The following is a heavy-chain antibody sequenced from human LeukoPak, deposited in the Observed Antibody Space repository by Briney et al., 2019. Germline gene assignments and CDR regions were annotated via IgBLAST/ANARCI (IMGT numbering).Heavy chain of an antibody. Sequence: GGSLRLSCAASGFTFSSYSMNWVRQAPGKGLEWVSSISSSSIYIYYADSVKGRFTISRDNAKNSLYLQMNSLRAEDTAVYYCARDPTTCGSGSYYYYFDYWGQGTLVTVSS. J-gene: IGHJ4*02. CDR2: ISSSSIYI. V-gene: IGHV3-21*01. D-gene: IGHD3-10*01. CDR1: GFTFSSYS. CDR3: ARDPTTCGSGSYYYYFDY.